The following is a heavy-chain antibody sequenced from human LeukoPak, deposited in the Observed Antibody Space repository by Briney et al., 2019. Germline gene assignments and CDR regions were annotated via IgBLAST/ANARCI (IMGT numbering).Heavy chain of an antibody. D-gene: IGHD3-22*01. V-gene: IGHV1-69*13. CDR2: IIPIFGTA. Sequence: GASVKVSCKASGGTFSSYAISWVRQAPGQGLEWMGGIIPIFGTANYAQKFQGRVTITADESTSTAYMELSSLRSEDTAVYYCARRSGSYYDSSGYCFDYWGQGTLVTVSS. CDR1: GGTFSSYA. J-gene: IGHJ4*02. CDR3: ARRSGSYYDSSGYCFDY.